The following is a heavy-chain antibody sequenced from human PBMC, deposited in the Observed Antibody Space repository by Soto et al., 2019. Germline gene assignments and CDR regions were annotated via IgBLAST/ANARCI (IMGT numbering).Heavy chain of an antibody. J-gene: IGHJ4*02. Sequence: QVQLVESEGGVVQPGRSLRLSCAASGFIFSSYGMHWVRQAPGKGLEWVAGISYDGSNKYYADSVKGRITISRDNSKNTLYLQMNSLRAEDTAVYYCATEYYDILTGYFKSGFDYWGQGTLVTVSS. CDR2: ISYDGSNK. V-gene: IGHV3-30*03. D-gene: IGHD3-9*01. CDR3: ATEYYDILTGYFKSGFDY. CDR1: GFIFSSYG.